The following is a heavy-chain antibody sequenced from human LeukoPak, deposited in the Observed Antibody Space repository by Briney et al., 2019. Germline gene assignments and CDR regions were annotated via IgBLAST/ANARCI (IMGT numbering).Heavy chain of an antibody. CDR1: GLTFSSYS. J-gene: IGHJ4*02. D-gene: IGHD6-19*01. Sequence: GGSLRLSCVASGLTFSSYSMNWVRQTPGKGLEWVSYINSGSSTIYYADSVKGRFTISRGNAKNSLYLQMNSLRDEDTAVYYCARDRHSTGWYYFDYWGQGTLVTVSS. CDR2: INSGSSTI. V-gene: IGHV3-48*02. CDR3: ARDRHSTGWYYFDY.